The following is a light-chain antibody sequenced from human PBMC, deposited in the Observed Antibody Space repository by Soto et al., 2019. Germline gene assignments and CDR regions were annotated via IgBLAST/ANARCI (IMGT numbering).Light chain of an antibody. Sequence: EIVMTQSPATLSVSPCERVTLSFSASQDIRSSLAWYQQKPGQAPRLLIYGASIRATGVPATFSGSGSGTEFTLSISSLQSEHLGVYYCQQDSSWPLTFGGGTKVDIK. CDR2: GAS. J-gene: IGKJ4*01. CDR3: QQDSSWPLT. V-gene: IGKV3-15*01. CDR1: QDIRSS.